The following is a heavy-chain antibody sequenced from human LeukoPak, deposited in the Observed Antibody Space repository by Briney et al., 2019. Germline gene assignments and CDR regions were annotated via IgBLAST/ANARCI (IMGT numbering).Heavy chain of an antibody. J-gene: IGHJ4*02. CDR3: AKEEDYDFWSGYYSPYFDY. CDR1: GFTFSSYA. V-gene: IGHV3-23*01. Sequence: GGSLRLSCAASGFTFSSYAMSWVRQAPGKGLEWVSAISGSGGSTYYADSVKGRFTISRDNSKNTLYLQMNSLRAEDTAVYYCAKEEDYDFWSGYYSPYFDYWGQETLVTVSS. D-gene: IGHD3-3*01. CDR2: ISGSGGST.